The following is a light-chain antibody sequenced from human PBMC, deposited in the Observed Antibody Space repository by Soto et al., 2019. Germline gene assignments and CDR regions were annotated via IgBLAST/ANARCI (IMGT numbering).Light chain of an antibody. CDR2: EVS. CDR3: SSYTTSITYV. V-gene: IGLV2-14*01. J-gene: IGLJ1*01. CDR1: SNDVGAYNY. Sequence: QSALTQPASXXXXPGQSVTISCTGTSNDVGAYNYVSWYQQQLGKAPKLMIYEVSNRPSGISNRFSGSKSGNTASLTISGLQAEDEADYYCSSYTTSITYVFGTGTKLTVL.